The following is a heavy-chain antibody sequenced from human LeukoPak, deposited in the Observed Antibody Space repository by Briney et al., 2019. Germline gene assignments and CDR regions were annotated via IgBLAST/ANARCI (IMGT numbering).Heavy chain of an antibody. CDR1: GVTFRDFA. J-gene: IGHJ4*02. CDR3: VKDAPLPFDF. Sequence: GGSLRLSCAVTGVTFRDFAMSWVRQAPGKGLEWVSAISGDAHSTYYADSLKGRFTISRDNSKNTLYLQMNSLRAADTATYFCVKDAPLPFDFWGQGALVIVSS. CDR2: ISGDAHST. V-gene: IGHV3-23*01.